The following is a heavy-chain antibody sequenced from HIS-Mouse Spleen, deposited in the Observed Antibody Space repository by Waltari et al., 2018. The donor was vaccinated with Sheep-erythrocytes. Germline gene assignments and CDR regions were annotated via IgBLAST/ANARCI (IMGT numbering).Heavy chain of an antibody. J-gene: IGHJ4*02. V-gene: IGHV3-30*18. CDR1: GFTFSNFD. Sequence: QVQLVESGGGVVQPGRSLRLACAASGFTFSNFDMNGVRQAPGKGLDWVTVISYEGSNKYYADTVKGRFTISRDNSKNTLYLQMNSLRAEDTAVYYCAKEDCGGDCPFDYWGQGTLVTVSS. CDR3: AKEDCGGDCPFDY. D-gene: IGHD2-21*02. CDR2: ISYEGSNK.